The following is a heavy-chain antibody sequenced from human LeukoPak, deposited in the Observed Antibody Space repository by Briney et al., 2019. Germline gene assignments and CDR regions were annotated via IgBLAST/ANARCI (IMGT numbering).Heavy chain of an antibody. Sequence: KPGESLKISRKGSGYSFTSYWIGWVRQMPGKGLEWMGMIYPGDSDTRYSPSFQGQVTISADKSTSTASLQWSSLKASDTAMYYCARRLCSGGSCYYFDYWGQGTLVTVSS. CDR1: GYSFTSYW. CDR2: IYPGDSDT. CDR3: ARRLCSGGSCYYFDY. V-gene: IGHV5-51*01. J-gene: IGHJ4*02. D-gene: IGHD2-15*01.